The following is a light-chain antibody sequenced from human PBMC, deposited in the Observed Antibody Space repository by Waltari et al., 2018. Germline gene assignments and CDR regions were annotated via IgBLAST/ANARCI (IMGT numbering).Light chain of an antibody. CDR2: AAS. CDR3: QQYWSYPIT. CDR1: QGITDH. V-gene: IGKV1-16*02. J-gene: IGKJ5*01. Sequence: DIQMTQSPSSLSAPVGHKVTITCRASQGITDHLAWVQQKPGKAPKSLIYAASRLQSGVPSKFSGSGSGTDFTLTINSLQPEDFATYYCQQYWSYPITFAQGTRLEIE.